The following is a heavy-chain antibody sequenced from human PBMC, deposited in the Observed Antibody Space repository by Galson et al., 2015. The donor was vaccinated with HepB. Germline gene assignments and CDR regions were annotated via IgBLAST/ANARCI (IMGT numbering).Heavy chain of an antibody. Sequence: SVKVSCKASGGTFSSYAISWVRQAPGQGLEWMGGIIPIFGTANYAQKFQGRVTITADESTSTAYMELSSLRSEDTAVYYCARDRLVAATPQYFDYWGQGTLVTVSS. J-gene: IGHJ4*02. V-gene: IGHV1-69*13. CDR1: GGTFSSYA. CDR2: IIPIFGTA. CDR3: ARDRLVAATPQYFDY. D-gene: IGHD2-15*01.